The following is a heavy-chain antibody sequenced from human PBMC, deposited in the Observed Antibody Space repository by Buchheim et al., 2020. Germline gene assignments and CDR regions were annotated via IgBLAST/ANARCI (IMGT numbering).Heavy chain of an antibody. D-gene: IGHD3-22*01. CDR3: ASDVDGYYIDY. Sequence: QVQLVESGGGLVKPGGSLRLSCAPSGFTFSDYYMSWIRQAPGKGLEWISYITSGGTTVYYADSVKGRFTISRDNAQNSLYLQMDSLRAEDTAIYYCASDVDGYYIDYWGQGTL. CDR2: ITSGGTTV. J-gene: IGHJ4*02. V-gene: IGHV3-11*01. CDR1: GFTFSDYY.